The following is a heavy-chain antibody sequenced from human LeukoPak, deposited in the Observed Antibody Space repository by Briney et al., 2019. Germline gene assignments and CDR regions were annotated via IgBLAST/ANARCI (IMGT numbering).Heavy chain of an antibody. Sequence: PSETLSLTCTVSGGSISSNYWSWIRQPPGKGLEWIAYINYSGSTNYKSSLKSRVTISVDKSKNQFSLKLSSVTAADTAFYCCARRIAAADSFDIWGQGRMVTVSS. CDR2: INYSGST. D-gene: IGHD6-13*01. V-gene: IGHV4-59*01. CDR1: GGSISSNY. CDR3: ARRIAAADSFDI. J-gene: IGHJ3*02.